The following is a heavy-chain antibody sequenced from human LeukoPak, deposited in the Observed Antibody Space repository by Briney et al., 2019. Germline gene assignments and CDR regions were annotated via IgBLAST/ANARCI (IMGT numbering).Heavy chain of an antibody. Sequence: GASVKVSCKASGYTFTGYYMHWVRQAPGQGLEWMGWINPNSGGTNYAQKFQGRVTMTRDTSISTAYMELSRLRSDDTAVYYCARVSGGTMIVVVPHFDYWGQGTLVTVSS. CDR2: INPNSGGT. V-gene: IGHV1-2*02. D-gene: IGHD3-22*01. CDR3: ARVSGGTMIVVVPHFDY. CDR1: GYTFTGYY. J-gene: IGHJ4*02.